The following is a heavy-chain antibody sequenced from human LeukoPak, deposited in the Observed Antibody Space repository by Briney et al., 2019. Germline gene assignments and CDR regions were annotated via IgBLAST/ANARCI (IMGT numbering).Heavy chain of an antibody. J-gene: IGHJ3*01. V-gene: IGHV4-39*01. CDR2: VHHSGIT. Sequence: SEALSLTCVVSGGFISSGGYYWGWIRHPPEKGLEWIGSVHHSGITYYNTSLKSRVTISVDKSKNQFSLELTSVTAADTAVYYCARNPPNYYDSSGRMGAFDVWGQGTMVTVSS. CDR1: GGFISSGGYY. D-gene: IGHD3-22*01. CDR3: ARNPPNYYDSSGRMGAFDV.